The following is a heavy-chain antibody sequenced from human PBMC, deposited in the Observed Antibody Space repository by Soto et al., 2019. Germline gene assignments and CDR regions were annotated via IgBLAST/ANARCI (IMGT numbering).Heavy chain of an antibody. CDR2: MNPNSGNT. V-gene: IGHV1-8*01. CDR1: GYAFTSYD. D-gene: IGHD3-16*01. CDR3: ARGSYLPITFGGVLGYYYYYMDV. Sequence: GASVKVSCKASGYAFTSYDINWVRQATGQGLEWMGWMNPNSGNTGYAQKFQGRVTMTRNTSISTAYMELSSLRSEDTAVYYCARGSYLPITFGGVLGYYYYYMDVWGKGTTVTVSS. J-gene: IGHJ6*03.